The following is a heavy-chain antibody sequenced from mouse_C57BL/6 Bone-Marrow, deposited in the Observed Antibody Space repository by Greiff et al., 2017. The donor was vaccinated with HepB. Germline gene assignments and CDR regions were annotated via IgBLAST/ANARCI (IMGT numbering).Heavy chain of an antibody. J-gene: IGHJ2*01. CDR3: ARRSGIYYYGSSPYFDY. CDR2: IDPNIGST. V-gene: IGHV1-64*01. D-gene: IGHD1-1*01. CDR1: GYTFTSYW. Sequence: QVQLQQPGAELVKPGASVKLSCKASGYTFTSYWMHWVKQRPVQGLEWIGMIDPNIGSTNYNEKFKSKATLTVDKSSSTAYMQLSSLTSDDSAVYYCARRSGIYYYGSSPYFDYWGQGTTLTVSS.